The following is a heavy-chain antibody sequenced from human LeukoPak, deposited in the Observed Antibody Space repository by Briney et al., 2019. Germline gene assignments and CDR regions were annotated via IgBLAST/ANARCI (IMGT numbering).Heavy chain of an antibody. CDR2: IKQDGSEK. J-gene: IGHJ4*02. CDR3: ARGGDWNYGIDY. D-gene: IGHD1-7*01. Sequence: GGSLRLSCAASGFTFSSYAMTWVRQAPGKGLEWVANIKQDGSEKYYVDSVKGRFTISRGNAKNSLYLQMNSLRAEDTAVYYCARGGDWNYGIDYWGQGTLVTVSS. CDR1: GFTFSSYA. V-gene: IGHV3-7*01.